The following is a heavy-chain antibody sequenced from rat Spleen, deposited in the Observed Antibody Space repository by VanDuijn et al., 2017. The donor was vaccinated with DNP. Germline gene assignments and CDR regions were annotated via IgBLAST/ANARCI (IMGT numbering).Heavy chain of an antibody. Sequence: EVQLVESGGGLVQPGRSMKLSCAASGFTFSNYDMAWVRQAPTKGLEWVASISYDGSSTYYRDSVKGRFTISRDNAKSTLYLQMDSLRSEDTATYYCTTLVDAWGQGASVTVSS. J-gene: IGHJ4*01. CDR1: GFTFSNYD. CDR3: TTLVDA. CDR2: ISYDGSST. V-gene: IGHV5-20*01.